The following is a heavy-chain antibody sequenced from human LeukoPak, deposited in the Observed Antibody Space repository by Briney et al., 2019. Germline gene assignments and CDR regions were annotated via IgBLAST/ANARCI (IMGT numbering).Heavy chain of an antibody. CDR1: GGSFSGYY. J-gene: IGHJ4*02. CDR2: IYYSGST. CDR3: ARQPDCGGSHCYPLSFDY. V-gene: IGHV4-39*01. D-gene: IGHD2-21*02. Sequence: PSETLSLTCAVYGGSFSGYYWGWIRQPPGKGLEWIGSIYYSGSTYYSPSLQSRVTISVDTSKNQFSLKLSSVTAADTAVYYCARQPDCGGSHCYPLSFDYWGQGTLVTVSS.